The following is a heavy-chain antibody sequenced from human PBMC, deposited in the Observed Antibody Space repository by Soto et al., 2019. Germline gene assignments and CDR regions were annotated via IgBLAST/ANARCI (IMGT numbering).Heavy chain of an antibody. V-gene: IGHV4-34*01. J-gene: IGHJ4*02. CDR1: GGSFSGYY. D-gene: IGHD5-18*01. CDR2: INHSGSS. Sequence: SETLSLTCAVYGGSFSGYYWSWIRQPPGKGLEWIGEINHSGSSNYNPSLKSRVTISVDTSKNQFSLKLSSVTAADTAVYYCARRRGYSYGKDKNFDYWGQGTLVTVSS. CDR3: ARRRGYSYGKDKNFDY.